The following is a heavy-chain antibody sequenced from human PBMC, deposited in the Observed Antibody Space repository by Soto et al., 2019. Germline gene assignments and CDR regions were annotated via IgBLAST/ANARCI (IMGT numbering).Heavy chain of an antibody. J-gene: IGHJ6*02. D-gene: IGHD3-16*01. CDR2: MNAKSGDT. V-gene: IGHV1-8*01. Sequence: SVKVSCKASVYTFSHFDINLLRQAAGQGPEWMGWMNAKSGDTFSAQRLQGKFNMTWDTSLSTAYMEVGSLTSDDAAIYYCARGNPFNYAGFDVWGQGTTVTVSS. CDR1: VYTFSHFD. CDR3: ARGNPFNYAGFDV.